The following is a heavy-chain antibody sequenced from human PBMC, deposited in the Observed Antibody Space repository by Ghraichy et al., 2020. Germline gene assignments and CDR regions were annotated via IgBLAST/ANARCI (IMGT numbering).Heavy chain of an antibody. J-gene: IGHJ5*02. D-gene: IGHD3-22*01. CDR2: INIDGTTT. CDR1: GFTFSSYW. CDR3: ARPSVYYDGSGYYDWFDP. Sequence: GGSLRLSCAASGFTFSSYWMHWVRQGPGKGLVWVSRINIDGTTTSYADSVKGRFTISRDNAKNTLYLQMNSLRAEDTAVYYCARPSVYYDGSGYYDWFDPWGQGTLVTVSS. V-gene: IGHV3-74*01.